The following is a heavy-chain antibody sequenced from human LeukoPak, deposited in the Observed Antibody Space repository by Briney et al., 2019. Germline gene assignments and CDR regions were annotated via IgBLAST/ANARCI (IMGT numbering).Heavy chain of an antibody. CDR1: GFTFSSYW. Sequence: GGSLRLSCAASGFTFSSYWMSWVRQAPGKGLEWVVNIKQDGSEKYYVDSVKGRFTISRDNAKNSLYLQMNSLRAEDTAVYYCAREVVVAATYYFDYWGQGTLVTVSS. J-gene: IGHJ4*02. CDR2: IKQDGSEK. V-gene: IGHV3-7*03. D-gene: IGHD2-15*01. CDR3: AREVVVAATYYFDY.